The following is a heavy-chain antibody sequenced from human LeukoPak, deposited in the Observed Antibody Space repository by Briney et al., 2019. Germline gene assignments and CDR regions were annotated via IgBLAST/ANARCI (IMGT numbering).Heavy chain of an antibody. J-gene: IGHJ4*02. Sequence: ASVKVSCKASGYTFTGYYMHWVRQAPGQGLEWMGWINPNSGGTNYAQKFQGRVTMTRDTSISTAYMELSRLRSDDTVVYYCARESRYYYDSSGDYWGQGTLVTVSS. CDR1: GYTFTGYY. V-gene: IGHV1-2*02. CDR3: ARESRYYYDSSGDY. D-gene: IGHD3-22*01. CDR2: INPNSGGT.